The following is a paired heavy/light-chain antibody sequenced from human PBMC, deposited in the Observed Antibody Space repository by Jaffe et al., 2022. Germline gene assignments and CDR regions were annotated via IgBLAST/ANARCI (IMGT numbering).Heavy chain of an antibody. CDR1: GYSFTNYW. Sequence: EVQLVQSGAEVKKPGESLKISCKGSGYSFTNYWIGWVRQMPGKGLEWMGIVYPGDSNTRYSPSFQGQVTISADKSISTAYLQWSSLKASDTAMYYCACARQGSGWFPWHWGQGTLVTVSS. V-gene: IGHV5-51*03. CDR2: VYPGDSNT. J-gene: IGHJ1*01. CDR3: ACARQGSGWFPWH. D-gene: IGHD6-19*01.
Light chain of an antibody. CDR1: SSDVGSSNR. Sequence: QSALTQPPSVSGSPGQSVTISCTGTSSDVGSSNRVSWYQQPPGTAPKLMIYEVNNRPSGVPDRFSGSKSGNTASLTISGLQAEDEADYYCSSYTTSSTWVFGGGTRLTVL. V-gene: IGLV2-18*02. J-gene: IGLJ3*02. CDR3: SSYTTSSTWV. CDR2: EVN.